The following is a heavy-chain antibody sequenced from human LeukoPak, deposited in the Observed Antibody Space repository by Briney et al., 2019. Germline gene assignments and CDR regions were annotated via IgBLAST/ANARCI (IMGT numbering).Heavy chain of an antibody. V-gene: IGHV3-66*01. CDR2: IYRGGST. CDR3: RLTGTTGQYGFDY. D-gene: IGHD1-7*01. CDR1: GFNVSNNF. J-gene: IGHJ4*02. Sequence: PGGSLRLSCAASGFNVSNNFISWVRQAPGKGLEWVSVIYRGGSTYYADSVKGRFSVSRDNAKNTLYLQMNSLRAEDTAVYYCRLTGTTGQYGFDYWGQGTLVTVSS.